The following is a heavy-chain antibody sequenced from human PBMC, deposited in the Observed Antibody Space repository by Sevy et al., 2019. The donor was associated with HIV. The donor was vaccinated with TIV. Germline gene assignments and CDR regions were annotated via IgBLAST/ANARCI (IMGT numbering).Heavy chain of an antibody. Sequence: GGSLRLSCAASGFTFSTYSMHWVRQAPGKGLEWVSSISFSSNYIYYADSVKGRFTIYRDNAKNSLYLQMNSLRAEDTAVYYCVRDRDTSWLWFDPWGQGTLVTVSS. J-gene: IGHJ5*02. CDR3: VRDRDTSWLWFDP. D-gene: IGHD2-2*01. V-gene: IGHV3-21*01. CDR2: ISFSSNYI. CDR1: GFTFSTYS.